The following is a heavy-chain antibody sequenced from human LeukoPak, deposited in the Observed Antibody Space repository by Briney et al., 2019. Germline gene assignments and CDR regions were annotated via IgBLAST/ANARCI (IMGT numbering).Heavy chain of an antibody. V-gene: IGHV1-46*01. D-gene: IGHD6-13*01. J-gene: IGHJ5*02. CDR2: INPSGGST. Sequence: ASVKVSCKPSGYTFTSYYMHWVRQAPGQGLEWMGIINPSGGSTSYAQKFQGRVTMTRDTSTSTVYMELSSLRSEDTAVYYCARVSSSWNRFDPWGQGTLVTVSS. CDR1: GYTFTSYY. CDR3: ARVSSSWNRFDP.